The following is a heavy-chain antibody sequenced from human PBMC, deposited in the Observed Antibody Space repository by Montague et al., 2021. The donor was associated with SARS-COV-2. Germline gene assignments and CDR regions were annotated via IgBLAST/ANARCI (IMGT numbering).Heavy chain of an antibody. CDR1: GGSISSSSYY. D-gene: IGHD3-10*01. J-gene: IGHJ5*02. V-gene: IGHV4-39*07. Sequence: SETLSLTCTVSGGSISSSSYYWGWIRQPPGKGLEWIGSIYYSGSTYYNPSLKSRVTISVDTPKNQSSLKLSSVTAADTAVYYCARDLRRGFDPWGQGTLVTVSS. CDR2: IYYSGST. CDR3: ARDLRRGFDP.